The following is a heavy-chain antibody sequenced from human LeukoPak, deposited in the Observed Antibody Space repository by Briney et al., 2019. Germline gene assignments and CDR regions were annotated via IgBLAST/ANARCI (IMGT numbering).Heavy chain of an antibody. CDR3: VKGLSDDLLTGTSKY. J-gene: IGHJ4*02. CDR2: ISYDASNK. V-gene: IGHV3-30-3*01. D-gene: IGHD3-9*01. CDR1: GFTFSSYA. Sequence: GGSLRLSCAASGFTFSSYAVHWVRQAPSKGLEWVAVISYDASNKYYADSVKGRFTISRDNSKNTLFLQMNSLRAEDTAVYYCVKGLSDDLLTGTSKYWGQGTLVAVSS.